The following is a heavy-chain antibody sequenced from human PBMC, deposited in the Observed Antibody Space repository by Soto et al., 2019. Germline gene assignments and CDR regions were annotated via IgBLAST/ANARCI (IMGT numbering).Heavy chain of an antibody. Sequence: GGSLRLSCAASGFTFSSYGMHWVRQAPGKGLEWVAVISYDGSNKYYADSVKGRFTISRDNSKNTLYLQMNSLRAEDTAVYYCAKDRTYSSGWYAMYYYYGMDVWGQGTTVTVSS. J-gene: IGHJ6*02. CDR1: GFTFSSYG. CDR3: AKDRTYSSGWYAMYYYYGMDV. CDR2: ISYDGSNK. V-gene: IGHV3-30*18. D-gene: IGHD6-19*01.